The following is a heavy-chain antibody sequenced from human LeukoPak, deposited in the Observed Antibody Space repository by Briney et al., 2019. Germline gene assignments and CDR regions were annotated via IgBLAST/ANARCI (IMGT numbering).Heavy chain of an antibody. V-gene: IGHV3-23*01. CDR2: ISENGGNT. CDR1: TLIFNICA. J-gene: IGHJ3*02. Sequence: PGGSLRLSCAASTLIFNICAIGWVRQAPGKGLEWVSAISENGGNTNYADSVKGRFTIPRDNSKNTMYLLRSSLGADDTAIYYYRSATVARHAPIWGRGTVVTVSS. CDR3: RSATVARHAPI. D-gene: IGHD1-14*01.